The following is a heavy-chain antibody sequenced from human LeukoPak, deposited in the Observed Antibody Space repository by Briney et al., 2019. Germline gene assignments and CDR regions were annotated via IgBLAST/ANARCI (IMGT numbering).Heavy chain of an antibody. J-gene: IGHJ3*02. D-gene: IGHD1-1*01. Sequence: SETLSLTCTVSGGSISSYYWSWIRQPPGKGLEWIGYIYYSGSTNYNPSLKSRVTISVDTSKNQFSLKLSSVTAADTAVYYCAREITTDAFDIWGQGTMVTVSP. CDR2: IYYSGST. V-gene: IGHV4-59*01. CDR1: GGSISSYY. CDR3: AREITTDAFDI.